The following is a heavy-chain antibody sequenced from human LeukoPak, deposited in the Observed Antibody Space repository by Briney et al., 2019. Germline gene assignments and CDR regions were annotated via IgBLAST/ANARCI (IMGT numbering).Heavy chain of an antibody. Sequence: ASVKVSCKASGYTFTSYDINWVRRATGQGLEWMGWMNPNSGNTGYAQKFQGRVTITRNTSISTAYMELSSLRSEDTAVYYCARGIVVVVAAKSLNYYYYYMDVWGKGTTVTVSS. J-gene: IGHJ6*03. CDR1: GYTFTSYD. V-gene: IGHV1-8*03. CDR2: MNPNSGNT. D-gene: IGHD2-15*01. CDR3: ARGIVVVVAAKSLNYYYYYMDV.